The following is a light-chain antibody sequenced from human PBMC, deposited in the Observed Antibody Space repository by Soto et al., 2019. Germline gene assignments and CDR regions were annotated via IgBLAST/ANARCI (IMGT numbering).Light chain of an antibody. CDR2: DVS. Sequence: QSALTQPPSVSGSPGQSVAISCTRTGSDVGTFNRVSWYQQSPGTAPKLMIYDVSDRPSGVPDRFSGSKSGNTASLTISGLQAEDEADYYCSSYTSSSTYVFGTGTKVTVL. J-gene: IGLJ1*01. CDR1: GSDVGTFNR. CDR3: SSYTSSSTYV. V-gene: IGLV2-18*02.